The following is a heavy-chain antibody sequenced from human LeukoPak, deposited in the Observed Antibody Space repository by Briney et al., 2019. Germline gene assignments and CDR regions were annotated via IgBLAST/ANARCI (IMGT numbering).Heavy chain of an antibody. V-gene: IGHV1-2*02. J-gene: IGHJ5*02. CDR1: GYTFTGYY. CDR3: ARLFRRQYYYGSGTPNWFDP. CDR2: INPNSGGT. Sequence: ASVKVSCKASGYTFTGYYMHWVRQAPGQGLEWMGWINPNSGGTNYAQKFQGRVTMTRDTSISTAYLQWSSLKASDTAMYYCARLFRRQYYYGSGTPNWFDPWGQGTLVTVSS. D-gene: IGHD3-10*01.